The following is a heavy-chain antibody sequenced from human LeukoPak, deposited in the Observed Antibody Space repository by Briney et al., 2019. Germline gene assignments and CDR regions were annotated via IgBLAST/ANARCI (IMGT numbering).Heavy chain of an antibody. J-gene: IGHJ4*02. CDR2: IYYSGST. CDR3: ARGDRIRYSGYDY. Sequence: SETLSLTCTVSDGSISSGGYYWSWIRQHPGKGLEWIGYIYYSGSTNYNPSLKSRVTISVDTSKNQFSLKLSSVTAADTAVYYCARGDRIRYSGYDYWGQGTLVTVSS. V-gene: IGHV4-61*08. CDR1: DGSISSGGYY. D-gene: IGHD5-12*01.